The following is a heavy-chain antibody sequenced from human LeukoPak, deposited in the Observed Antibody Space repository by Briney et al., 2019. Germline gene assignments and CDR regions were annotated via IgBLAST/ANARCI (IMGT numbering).Heavy chain of an antibody. V-gene: IGHV1-69*13. CDR3: ARDLDSSSWYGYYYYYGMDV. Sequence: SVKVSCKASGGTFSSYAISWVRQAPGQGLEWMGGIIPIFGTANYAQKFQGRVTITVDESTSTAYMELSSLRSEDTAVYYCARDLDSSSWYGYYYYYGMDVWGQGTTVTVSS. J-gene: IGHJ6*02. CDR2: IIPIFGTA. CDR1: GGTFSSYA. D-gene: IGHD6-13*01.